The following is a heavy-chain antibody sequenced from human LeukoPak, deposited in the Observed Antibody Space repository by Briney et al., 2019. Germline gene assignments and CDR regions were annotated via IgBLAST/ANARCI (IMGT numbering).Heavy chain of an antibody. J-gene: IGHJ4*02. Sequence: GRSLRLSCTASGFTFGDYAMSWVRQAPGKGLEWVGFIRSKAYGGTTEYAASVKGRFTISRDDSKSIAYLQMNSLKTEDTAVYYCTKSGYPYYYDSSGYYNLYYFDYWGQGTLVTVSS. V-gene: IGHV3-49*04. CDR2: IRSKAYGGTT. D-gene: IGHD3-22*01. CDR1: GFTFGDYA. CDR3: TKSGYPYYYDSSGYYNLYYFDY.